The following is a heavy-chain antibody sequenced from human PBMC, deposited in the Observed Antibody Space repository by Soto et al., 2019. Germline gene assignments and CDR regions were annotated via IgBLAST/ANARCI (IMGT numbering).Heavy chain of an antibody. Sequence: QPGGSLRLSCSASVFTFSSYAMHLVRQAPGEGLEYVSAISSNGGSTYYADSVKGRFTISRDNSKNTLYLQMSSLRAEDTAVYYCVKGYTAMVLNWFDPWGQGTMVTVSS. J-gene: IGHJ5*02. CDR1: VFTFSSYA. CDR2: ISSNGGST. CDR3: VKGYTAMVLNWFDP. D-gene: IGHD5-18*01. V-gene: IGHV3-64D*06.